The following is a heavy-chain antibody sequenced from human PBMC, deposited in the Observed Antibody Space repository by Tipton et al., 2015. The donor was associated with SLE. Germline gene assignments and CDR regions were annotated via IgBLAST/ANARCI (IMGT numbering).Heavy chain of an antibody. J-gene: IGHJ4*02. D-gene: IGHD6-13*01. CDR2: IYYSGST. V-gene: IGHV4-39*01. Sequence: LRLSCTVSGGSISSSSYYWGWIRQPPGKGLEWIGSIYYSGSTYYNPSLKSRVTISVDTSKNQFSLKLSSVTAADTAVYYCARRLGSWSIDYWGQGTLVTVSS. CDR3: ARRLGSWSIDY. CDR1: GGSISSSSYY.